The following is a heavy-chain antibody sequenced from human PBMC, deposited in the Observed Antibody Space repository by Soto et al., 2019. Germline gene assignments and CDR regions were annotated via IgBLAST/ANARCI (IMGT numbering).Heavy chain of an antibody. CDR2: ISSSSSTI. CDR1: GFTFSSYS. V-gene: IGHV3-48*01. Sequence: GGSLRLSCAASGFTFSSYSMNWVRQAPGKGLEWVSYISSSSSTIYYADSVKGRFTISRDNAKNSLYLQMNSLRAEDTAVYYCAREYCSSTSCYEDYNWFDPWGQGTLVTVSS. CDR3: AREYCSSTSCYEDYNWFDP. J-gene: IGHJ5*02. D-gene: IGHD2-2*01.